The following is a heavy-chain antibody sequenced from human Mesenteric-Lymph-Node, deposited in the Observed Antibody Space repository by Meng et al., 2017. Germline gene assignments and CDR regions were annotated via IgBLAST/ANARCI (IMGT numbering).Heavy chain of an antibody. CDR1: CESITNHNW. V-gene: IGHV4-4*02. D-gene: IGHD3-10*01. CDR2: IRHRGSS. Sequence: VRWRGSGPARVRRSETPSLPCAASCESITNHNWWAWVRQPPGKGLEWIGEIRHRGSSAYNPSLTSRVSMSIDKSYNQFSLKLTSVTAADTAVYHCLRGSGGSVWGQGTLVTVSS. J-gene: IGHJ1*01. CDR3: LRGSGGSV.